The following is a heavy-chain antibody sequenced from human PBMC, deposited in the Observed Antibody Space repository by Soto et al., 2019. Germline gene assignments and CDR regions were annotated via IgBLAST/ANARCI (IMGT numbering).Heavy chain of an antibody. J-gene: IGHJ4*02. CDR1: GGSISSSNYY. V-gene: IGHV4-39*07. CDR3: ASLGPLLLRYFDWSVPYFDY. Sequence: SETLSLTCTVSGGSISSSNYYWGWIRQPPGKGLEWIGSIYYSGNTYYNPSLKSRVTMSVDTSKNQFSLKLSSVTAADTAVYYCASLGPLLLRYFDWSVPYFDYWGQGTLVTVSS. D-gene: IGHD3-9*01. CDR2: IYYSGNT.